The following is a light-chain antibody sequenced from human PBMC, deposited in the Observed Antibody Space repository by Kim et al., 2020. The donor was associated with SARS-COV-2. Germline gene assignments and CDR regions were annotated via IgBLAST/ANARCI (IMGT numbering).Light chain of an antibody. CDR2: EVT. CDR1: SSDVGTYNY. Sequence: GPSVTISCTGTSSDVGTYNYVSWYQQHPGKAPKLMIFEVTKPPSGVPDRFSGSRSGNTASLTVSGLQPDDEADYYCSSYGGRNNLLFGGGTQLTVL. J-gene: IGLJ2*01. CDR3: SSYGGRNNLL. V-gene: IGLV2-8*01.